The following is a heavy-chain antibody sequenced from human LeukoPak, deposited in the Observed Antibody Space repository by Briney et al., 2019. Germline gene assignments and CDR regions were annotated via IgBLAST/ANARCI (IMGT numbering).Heavy chain of an antibody. D-gene: IGHD6-13*01. Sequence: GGSLRLSCAASGFTFSGYAMSWVRQAPGKGLEWVSAISGSGGSTYYADSVKGRFTISRDNSKNTLYLQMNSLRAEDTAVYYCAKVRSSSWLFDYWGQGTLVTVSS. J-gene: IGHJ4*02. CDR3: AKVRSSSWLFDY. CDR2: ISGSGGST. V-gene: IGHV3-23*01. CDR1: GFTFSGYA.